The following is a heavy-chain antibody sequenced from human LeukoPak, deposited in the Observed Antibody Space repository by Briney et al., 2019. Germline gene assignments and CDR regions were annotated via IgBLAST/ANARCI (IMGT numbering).Heavy chain of an antibody. Sequence: SETLSLTCTVSGGSISSSSYYWGWIRQPPGKGLEWIGSIYYSGSTYYNPSLKSRVTISVDTSKNQFSLKLSSVTAADTAVYYCATLAVAGKHYWGQGTLVTVSS. J-gene: IGHJ4*02. CDR1: GGSISSSSYY. CDR2: IYYSGST. V-gene: IGHV4-39*07. CDR3: ATLAVAGKHY. D-gene: IGHD6-19*01.